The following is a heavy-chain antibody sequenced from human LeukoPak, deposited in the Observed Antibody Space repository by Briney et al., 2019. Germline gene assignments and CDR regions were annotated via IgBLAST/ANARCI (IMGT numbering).Heavy chain of an antibody. Sequence: GGSLRLSCAASGFTFSSYAMHGVRQAPGKGLEWVAVISYDGSNKYYADSVKGRFTISRDNSKNTLYLQMNSLRAEDTAVYYCASPDTANDYWGQGTLVTVSS. CDR3: ASPDTANDY. D-gene: IGHD5-18*01. CDR1: GFTFSSYA. V-gene: IGHV3-30*04. J-gene: IGHJ4*02. CDR2: ISYDGSNK.